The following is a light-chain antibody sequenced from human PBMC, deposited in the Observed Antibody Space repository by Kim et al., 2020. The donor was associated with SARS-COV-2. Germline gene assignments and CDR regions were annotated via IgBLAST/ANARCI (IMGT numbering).Light chain of an antibody. Sequence: GHRVTIFCSGSSSNIGSNTVHWYQQLPGSAPKLRIYSNNQRPSGVPDRFSASKSDTSASLAISGLQSEDEADYHCAAWDDSLHGWVFGGGTQLTVL. J-gene: IGLJ3*02. CDR3: AAWDDSLHGWV. CDR1: SSNIGSNT. V-gene: IGLV1-44*01. CDR2: SNN.